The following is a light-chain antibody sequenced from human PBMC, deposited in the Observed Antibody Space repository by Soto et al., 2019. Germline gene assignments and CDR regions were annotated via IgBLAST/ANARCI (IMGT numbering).Light chain of an antibody. CDR1: QSISNY. J-gene: IGKJ4*01. Sequence: DMEMTQSPSSLSASVGDRVTITCRASQSISNYLNWYQHKPGKVPKLLIYAASSLQSGFPTRFSCSGSGTDFTLTINSLQPEDFATYYCQQSYGTPLTFGGGPQIEIK. V-gene: IGKV1-39*01. CDR2: AAS. CDR3: QQSYGTPLT.